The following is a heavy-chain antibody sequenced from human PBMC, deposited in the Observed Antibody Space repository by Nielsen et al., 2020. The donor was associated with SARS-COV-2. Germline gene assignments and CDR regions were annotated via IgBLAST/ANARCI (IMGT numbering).Heavy chain of an antibody. Sequence: GGSLRLSCAASGFTFSTYPMSWARQAPGKGLEWVSAITADGSAHYADSVKGRFTISRDNSKNTVYLQMNRLGVEDTALYYCAKEIPVGVEFDYWGHGTRVIVSS. D-gene: IGHD1-26*01. CDR3: AKEIPVGVEFDY. J-gene: IGHJ4*01. CDR2: ITADGSA. CDR1: GFTFSTYP. V-gene: IGHV3-23*01.